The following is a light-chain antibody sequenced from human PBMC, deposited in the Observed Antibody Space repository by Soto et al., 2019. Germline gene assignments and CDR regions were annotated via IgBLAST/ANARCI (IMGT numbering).Light chain of an antibody. CDR1: QSVSSSY. J-gene: IGKJ1*01. CDR2: GAS. V-gene: IGKV3-20*01. CDR3: QQYGSSPRT. Sequence: EIVLTQSPGTLSLSPGERATLSCRASQSVSSSYLAWYQQKPGPAPRLLIYGASSRATCIPDRFSGSGSGTDFTLTISRLEPEDFAVYYCQQYGSSPRTFGHGTKVEIK.